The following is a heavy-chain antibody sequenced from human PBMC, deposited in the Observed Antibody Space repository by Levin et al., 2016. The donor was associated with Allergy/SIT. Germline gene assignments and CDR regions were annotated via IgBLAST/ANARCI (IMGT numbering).Heavy chain of an antibody. Sequence: WIRQPPGKGLEWIGYIYYSGSTNYNPSLKSRVTISVDTSKNQFSLKLSSVTAADTAVYYCARSLFRDGVGYYYGMDVWGQGTTVTVSS. CDR2: IYYSGST. D-gene: IGHD5-24*01. V-gene: IGHV4-59*01. J-gene: IGHJ6*02. CDR3: ARSLFRDGVGYYYGMDV.